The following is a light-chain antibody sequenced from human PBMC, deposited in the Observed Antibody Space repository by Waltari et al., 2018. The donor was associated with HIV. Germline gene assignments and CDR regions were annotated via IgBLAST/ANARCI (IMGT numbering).Light chain of an antibody. CDR3: CSYTSSSTRI. Sequence: HSALTQPASVSGSPGQSITISCTGTNSDVGGYNYVSWYQQHPGKAPKLIIYDVTYRPSGISSRFSGSKSGNTASLIISGLQAEDEADYYCCSYTSSSTRIFGGGTKLTVL. V-gene: IGLV2-14*03. J-gene: IGLJ2*01. CDR2: DVT. CDR1: NSDVGGYNY.